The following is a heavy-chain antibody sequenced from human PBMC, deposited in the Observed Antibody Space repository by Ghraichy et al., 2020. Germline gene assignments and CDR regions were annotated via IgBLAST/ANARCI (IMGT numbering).Heavy chain of an antibody. D-gene: IGHD1-26*01. CDR2: IDLDGSGK. V-gene: IGHV3-7*01. J-gene: IGHJ4*02. CDR1: GFSFSSSW. Sequence: GGSLRLSCAASGFSFSSSWMGWVRQAPGMGLEWVATIDLDGSGKYYVDSVKGRFTISRDNAENSVSLQMNRLRIEDSAVYYCGRDAWDIWGQGTLVTVSS. CDR3: GRDAWDI.